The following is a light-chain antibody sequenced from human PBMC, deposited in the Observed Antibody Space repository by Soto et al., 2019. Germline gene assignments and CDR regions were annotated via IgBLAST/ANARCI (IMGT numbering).Light chain of an antibody. J-gene: IGKJ3*01. CDR1: QSISTW. CDR3: QQNKNYLT. Sequence: DIQMTQSPSTLSASVGDRVTITCRASQSISTWLAWYQQKPGKAPKVLIYGASSLESGVPSRFSGSGSGTEFTLTISSLQPDNFATYYCQQNKNYLTFGHGTKVDIK. V-gene: IGKV1-5*01. CDR2: GAS.